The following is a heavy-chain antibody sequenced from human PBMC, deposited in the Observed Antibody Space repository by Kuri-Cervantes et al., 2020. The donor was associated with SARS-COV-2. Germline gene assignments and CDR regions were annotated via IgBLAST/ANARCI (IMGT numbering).Heavy chain of an antibody. V-gene: IGHV1-69*01. CDR2: IIPIFGTA. CDR1: GFTFSSYA. CDR3: ARVMYQLLYTYWYFDL. J-gene: IGHJ2*01. D-gene: IGHD2-2*02. Sequence: KISCAASGFTFSSYAMHWVRQAPGQGLEWMGGIIPIFGTANYAQKFQGRVTITADESTSTAYMELSSLRSEDTAVYYCARVMYQLLYTYWYFDLWGRGTLVTVSS.